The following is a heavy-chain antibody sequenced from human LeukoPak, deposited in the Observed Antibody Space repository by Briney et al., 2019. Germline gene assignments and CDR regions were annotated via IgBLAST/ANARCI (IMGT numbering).Heavy chain of an antibody. J-gene: IGHJ6*03. D-gene: IGHD3-10*01. CDR1: GGSISSGSYY. Sequence: SQTLSLTCTVSGGSISSGSYYWSWIRQPAGKGLEWIGRIYTSGSTNYNPSLKSRVTISVDTSENQFSLKLSSVTAADTAVYYCARDRFPNYYMDVWGKGTTVTVSS. CDR2: IYTSGST. CDR3: ARDRFPNYYMDV. V-gene: IGHV4-61*02.